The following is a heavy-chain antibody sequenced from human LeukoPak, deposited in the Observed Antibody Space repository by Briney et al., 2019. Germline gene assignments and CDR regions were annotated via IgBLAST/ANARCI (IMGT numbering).Heavy chain of an antibody. Sequence: GGSLRLSCAASGFIFTKYWMHWVRQAPGKGLVWVSHVNSDGSATSYADSVKGRFTISRDNAKNTVYLHMNSLRVEDTAVYYCTSFYETNWGQGTLVTVSS. D-gene: IGHD2/OR15-2a*01. V-gene: IGHV3-74*01. J-gene: IGHJ4*02. CDR2: VNSDGSAT. CDR3: TSFYETN. CDR1: GFIFTKYW.